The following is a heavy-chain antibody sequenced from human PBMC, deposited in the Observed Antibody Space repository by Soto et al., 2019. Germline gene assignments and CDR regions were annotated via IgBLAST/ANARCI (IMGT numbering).Heavy chain of an antibody. CDR2: VYHNGIM. Sequence: SETLSLTCSVSGYSIRSGYYWGWVRQAPGKGLEWLGSVYHNGIMFHNPSLQSRVTISVDTSKNQFSLNLRSVTAADTAVYYCAALWFGELAFNYWGHGILVTVSS. J-gene: IGHJ4*01. CDR3: AALWFGELAFNY. D-gene: IGHD3-10*01. CDR1: GYSIRSGYY. V-gene: IGHV4-38-2*02.